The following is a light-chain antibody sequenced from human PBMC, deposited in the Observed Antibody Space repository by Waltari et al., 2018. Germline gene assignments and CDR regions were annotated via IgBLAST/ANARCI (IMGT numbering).Light chain of an antibody. J-gene: IGKJ4*01. CDR3: QQYQNYPLT. Sequence: DIQMIQSTSSLSASVGDIVTITCRASQGIRNFLAWFQQKPGNAPKSLMYAASSLQSGVPSKFSGSGSGTDFTLTISSLQPEDSATYYCQQYQNYPLTFGGGTKVEIK. V-gene: IGKV1-16*02. CDR1: QGIRNF. CDR2: AAS.